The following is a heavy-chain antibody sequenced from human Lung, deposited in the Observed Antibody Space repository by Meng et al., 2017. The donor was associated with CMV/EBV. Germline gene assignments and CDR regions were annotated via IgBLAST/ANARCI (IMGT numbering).Heavy chain of an antibody. J-gene: IGHJ6*02. CDR3: ARKSSLGYCSSTSCYSYYGMDV. CDR2: IYRGDSET. D-gene: IGHD2-2*02. CDR1: GYSFTSYW. V-gene: IGHV5-51*01. Sequence: ESXKISXKGSGYSFTSYWIGWVRQMPGKGLEWIGIIYRGDSETRYSPSVQGPVTISADKSISTAYLQWSSLKASDTAMYYCARKSSLGYCSSTSCYSYYGMDVWGQGXTVTVSS.